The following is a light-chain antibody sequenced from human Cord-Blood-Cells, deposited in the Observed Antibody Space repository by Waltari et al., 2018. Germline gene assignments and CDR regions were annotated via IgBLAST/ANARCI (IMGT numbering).Light chain of an antibody. CDR1: SSDVGSYNL. J-gene: IGLJ3*02. V-gene: IGLV2-23*01. Sequence: QSALTQPASVSGSPGQSITISCTGTSSDVGSYNLVSWYQQHPGTAPKLMIYEGSKRPSGVSNRFAGSKSGNTASLTISGLQAEDEADYYCCSYACSSTWVFGGGTKLTVL. CDR3: CSYACSSTWV. CDR2: EGS.